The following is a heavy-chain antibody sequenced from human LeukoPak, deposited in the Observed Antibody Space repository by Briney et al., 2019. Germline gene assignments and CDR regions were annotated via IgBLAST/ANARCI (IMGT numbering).Heavy chain of an antibody. CDR3: ARVVFRGSSDAFDI. V-gene: IGHV1-69*13. Sequence: ASVKVSRKASGGSFSRYAIRWVRQAPGPGLEWMGGVIPIFGTGKYAQKFQDRVTITADESTSTAYMELSSLRSEDTAVYYCARVVFRGSSDAFDIWGQGTMVTVSS. D-gene: IGHD5/OR15-5a*01. CDR2: VIPIFGTG. CDR1: GGSFSRYA. J-gene: IGHJ3*02.